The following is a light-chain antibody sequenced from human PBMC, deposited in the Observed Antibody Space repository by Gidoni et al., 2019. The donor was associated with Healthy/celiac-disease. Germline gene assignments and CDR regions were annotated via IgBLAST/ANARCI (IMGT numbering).Light chain of an antibody. CDR3: QQSYSTPPIT. Sequence: DIQPTQSPSSLSASVGDRVTITCRASQSISSYLKWYQQKLGKAPKLLIYAASSLQSEVPSRFCGSGSGTNFTLTISSRQHEDDATYYCQQSYSTPPITFGQGTRLEIK. J-gene: IGKJ5*01. V-gene: IGKV1-39*01. CDR2: AAS. CDR1: QSISSY.